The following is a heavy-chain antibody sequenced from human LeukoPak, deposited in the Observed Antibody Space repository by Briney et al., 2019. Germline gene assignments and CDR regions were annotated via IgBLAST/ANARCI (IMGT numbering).Heavy chain of an antibody. D-gene: IGHD3-22*01. J-gene: IGHJ4*02. V-gene: IGHV1-46*01. Sequence: GASVKVSCKASGYTFTSYYMHWVRQAPGQGLEWMGIINPGGGSTSYAQKFQGRVTMTRDTSTSTVYMELSSLRSEDTAVYYCARGDYYDSSGYLQFDYWGQGTLVTVSS. CDR3: ARGDYYDSSGYLQFDY. CDR1: GYTFTSYY. CDR2: INPGGGST.